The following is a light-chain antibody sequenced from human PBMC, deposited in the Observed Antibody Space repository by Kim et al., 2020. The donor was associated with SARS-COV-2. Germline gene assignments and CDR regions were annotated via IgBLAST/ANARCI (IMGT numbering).Light chain of an antibody. CDR1: KLGDKY. CDR3: QAWDSSTVV. CDR2: QDR. Sequence: SWSPGQTASITCSGDKLGDKYAWWYQQKPGQSPVLVIYQDRKRPSGIPERFSGSNSGNTATLTFSGTQAKDEADYYCQAWDSSTVVFGGGTQLTVL. V-gene: IGLV3-1*01. J-gene: IGLJ2*01.